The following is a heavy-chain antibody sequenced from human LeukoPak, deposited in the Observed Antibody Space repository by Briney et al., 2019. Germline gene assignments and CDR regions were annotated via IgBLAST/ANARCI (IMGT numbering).Heavy chain of an antibody. CDR2: IIPIFGTA. D-gene: IGHD3-3*01. CDR1: GGTFSSYA. J-gene: IGHJ4*02. V-gene: IGHV1-69*13. Sequence: ASVKVSCKASGGTFSSYAISWVRQAPGQGLEWMGGIIPIFGTANYAQKFQGRVTITADESTSTAYMELSSLRSEDTAVYYCATDRRYDFWSGYSTNLNFDYWGQGTLVTVSS. CDR3: ATDRRYDFWSGYSTNLNFDY.